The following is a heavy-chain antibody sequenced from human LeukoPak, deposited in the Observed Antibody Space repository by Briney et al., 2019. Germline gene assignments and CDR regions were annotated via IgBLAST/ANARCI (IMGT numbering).Heavy chain of an antibody. CDR2: ISWNSGSI. D-gene: IGHD4-17*01. V-gene: IGHV3-9*01. Sequence: PGGSLRLSCVASGFTFDDYAMHWVRQAPGKGLEWVSGISWNSGSIGYADSVKGRFTIPRDNAKNSLYLQMNSLRAEDTALYYCAKALRRGAFDIWGQGTMVTVSS. CDR3: AKALRRGAFDI. CDR1: GFTFDDYA. J-gene: IGHJ3*02.